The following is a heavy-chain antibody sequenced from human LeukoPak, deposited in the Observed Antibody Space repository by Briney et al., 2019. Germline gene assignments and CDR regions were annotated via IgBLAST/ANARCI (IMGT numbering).Heavy chain of an antibody. Sequence: GGSLRLSCAASGFALRSFAMTWVRQAPGKGLERVSALSESDLNTYYADSVKGRFTISRDNSKNTLFLQMNSLRIEDTAVYYCAKVFEVRGARRPKDYWGQGTLVIVSS. CDR1: GFALRSFA. J-gene: IGHJ4*02. CDR3: AKVFEVRGARRPKDY. D-gene: IGHD3-10*01. CDR2: LSESDLNT. V-gene: IGHV3-23*01.